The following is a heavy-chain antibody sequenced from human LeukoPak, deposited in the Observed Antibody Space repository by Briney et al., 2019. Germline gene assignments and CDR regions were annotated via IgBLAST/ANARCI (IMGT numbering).Heavy chain of an antibody. V-gene: IGHV4-30-4*01. CDR3: ARVDENKQSGGMDV. Sequence: SETLSLTCTVSGGSISSGDYYWSWIRQPPGKGLEWIGYIYYSGSTYYNPSLESRVTISVDTSKNQFSLKLSSVTAADTAVYYCARVDENKQSGGMDVWGQGTTVTVSS. CDR1: GGSISSGDYY. CDR2: IYYSGST. J-gene: IGHJ6*02. D-gene: IGHD1/OR15-1a*01.